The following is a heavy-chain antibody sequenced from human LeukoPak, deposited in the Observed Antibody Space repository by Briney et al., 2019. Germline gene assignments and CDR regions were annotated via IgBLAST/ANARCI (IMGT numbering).Heavy chain of an antibody. Sequence: SETLSLTCAVYGGSFSGYYWSWIRQPPGKGLEWIGEINHSGSTNYNPSLKSRVTISVDTSKNQFSLKLSSVTAADTAVYYCARDRLVFYYYTIDYWGQGTLVTVSS. CDR3: ARDRLVFYYYTIDY. CDR1: GGSFSGYY. J-gene: IGHJ4*02. V-gene: IGHV4-34*01. D-gene: IGHD1-26*01. CDR2: INHSGST.